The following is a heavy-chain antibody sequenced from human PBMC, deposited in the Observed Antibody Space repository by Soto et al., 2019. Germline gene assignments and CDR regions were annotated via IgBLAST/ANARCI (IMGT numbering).Heavy chain of an antibody. D-gene: IGHD3-22*01. Sequence: ASVKVSCKASGYTFTSYGISWVRQAPGQGLEWMGWISAYNGNTNYAQKLQGRVTMTTDTSTRTAYMELRSLRSDDTAVYYWAREGVAPLDYDDSSGDENDAFDIWGQGTMVTVSS. CDR1: GYTFTSYG. J-gene: IGHJ3*02. CDR3: AREGVAPLDYDDSSGDENDAFDI. V-gene: IGHV1-18*01. CDR2: ISAYNGNT.